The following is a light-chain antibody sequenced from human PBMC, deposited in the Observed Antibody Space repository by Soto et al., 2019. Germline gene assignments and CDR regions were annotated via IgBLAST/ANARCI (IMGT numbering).Light chain of an antibody. J-gene: IGKJ1*01. CDR3: HQYTDSWA. CDR2: KGS. Sequence: DIQMTQSPSTLSASVGDRVTITCRASQRASDWMAWYQQKPGKGPKLLISKGSILENGVPSRFSGGGAGTEFTLPISSLQPDDFATYYCHQYTDSWAFGPGTKL. V-gene: IGKV1-5*03. CDR1: QRASDW.